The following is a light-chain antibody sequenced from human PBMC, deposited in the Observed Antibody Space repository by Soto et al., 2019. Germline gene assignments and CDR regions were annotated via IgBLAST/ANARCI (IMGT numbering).Light chain of an antibody. CDR2: DVS. J-gene: IGLJ3*02. V-gene: IGLV2-14*02. Sequence: QSALTQPASVSGSPGQSITISCTGTSSDVGAYNLVSWYQQHPGRAPKLFIFDVSDRPSGVSTRFSGSKSGNTASLTISGLQAEDEAFYYCSSYTNTCTLMFGGGTKLTVL. CDR3: SSYTNTCTLM. CDR1: SSDVGAYNL.